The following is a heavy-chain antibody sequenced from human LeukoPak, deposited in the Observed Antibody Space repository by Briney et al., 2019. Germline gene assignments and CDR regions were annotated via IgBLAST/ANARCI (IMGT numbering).Heavy chain of an antibody. D-gene: IGHD3-22*01. V-gene: IGHV3-21*01. CDR2: ISVRSNYR. J-gene: IGHJ4*02. CDR1: GYTFSDFI. CDR3: VRLRRNNDRSGYYYYYDY. Sequence: GGSLTLACAASGYTFSDFIVNWVRQAPGKGLEWVSSISVRSNYRYYADSVRGRFTISRDDVRDSLFLQMNSLRAEDTAVYFCVRLRRNNDRSGYYYYYDYWGQGTLVTVSS.